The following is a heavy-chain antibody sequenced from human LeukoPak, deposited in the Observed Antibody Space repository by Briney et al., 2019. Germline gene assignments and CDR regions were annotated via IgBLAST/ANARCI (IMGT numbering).Heavy chain of an antibody. Sequence: GGSLRLSCAASGFTFSSYWMSWVRQAPGRGLEWVANIKHDASEKYFMESLKGRFTISRDNAKNSLYLQMNSLRAEDTAVYYCARGYYDSNAQLFDYWGQGTLVTVSS. V-gene: IGHV3-7*01. J-gene: IGHJ4*02. CDR2: IKHDASEK. CDR1: GFTFSSYW. D-gene: IGHD3-22*01. CDR3: ARGYYDSNAQLFDY.